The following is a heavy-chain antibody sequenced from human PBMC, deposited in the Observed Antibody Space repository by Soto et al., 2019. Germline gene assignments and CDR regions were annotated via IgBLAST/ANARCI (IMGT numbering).Heavy chain of an antibody. J-gene: IGHJ4*02. CDR1: GFTFGTYA. CDR2: VSASGLNT. D-gene: IGHD4-17*01. CDR3: AKDRYGDYGGIDY. V-gene: IGHV3-23*01. Sequence: PGGSLRLSCAASGFTFGTYAMAWFRQGPGKGLEWVSGVSASGLNTDYADPVKGRFYISRDNSKNTVSLHMNSLRAEDTAVYYCAKDRYGDYGGIDYWGQGTMVTVS.